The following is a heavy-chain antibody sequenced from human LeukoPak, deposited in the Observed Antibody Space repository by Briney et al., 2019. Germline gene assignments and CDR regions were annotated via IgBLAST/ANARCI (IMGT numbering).Heavy chain of an antibody. CDR2: VSVSGGTT. CDR1: GFTFNSYG. V-gene: IGHV3-23*01. Sequence: GGSLRLSCAASGFTFNSYGMSWVRQAPGKGLEWVSGVSVSGGTTYYADSVKGRFTISRDNSKNSVYLQTNSLRAEDTAVYFCAKAGISTYYYDHWGQGTLVTVSS. D-gene: IGHD3-22*01. CDR3: AKAGISTYYYDH. J-gene: IGHJ5*02.